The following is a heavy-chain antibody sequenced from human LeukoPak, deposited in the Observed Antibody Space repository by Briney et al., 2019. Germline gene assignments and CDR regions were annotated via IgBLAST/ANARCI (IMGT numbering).Heavy chain of an antibody. CDR2: IYTSGST. J-gene: IGHJ6*03. CDR3: ARVSFGYYDFWSGSLDIYYYYMDV. CDR1: GGSISSYY. Sequence: SETLSLTCTVSGGSISSYYWSWIRQPAGKGLEWIGRIYTSGSTNYNPSLKSRVTMSVDTSRNQFSLKLSSVTAADTAVYYCARVSFGYYDFWSGSLDIYYYYMDVWGKGTTVTVSS. D-gene: IGHD3-3*01. V-gene: IGHV4-4*07.